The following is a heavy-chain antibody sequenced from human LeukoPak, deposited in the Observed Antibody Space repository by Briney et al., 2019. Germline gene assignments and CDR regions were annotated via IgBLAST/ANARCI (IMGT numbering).Heavy chain of an antibody. J-gene: IGHJ4*02. CDR3: ARDPGVTNDYNVDY. CDR1: GFTFIDYS. Sequence: GGSLRLSCEASGFTFIDYSMNWVRQAPGKGLEWVSSISSSSSLKYYAESVKGRFTISRDNAKNSPFLQMNILTAEDTAIYYCARDPGVTNDYNVDYWGQGTLVTVSS. CDR2: ISSSSSLK. D-gene: IGHD5-24*01. V-gene: IGHV3-21*01.